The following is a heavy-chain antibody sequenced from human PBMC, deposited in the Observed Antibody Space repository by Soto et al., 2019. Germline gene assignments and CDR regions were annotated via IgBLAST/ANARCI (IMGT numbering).Heavy chain of an antibody. Sequence: QVQLVESGGGVVQPGRSLRLSCAASGFTFSSYGMHWVRQAPGKWLEWVAVISYDGSNKYYADSVKGRFTISRDNSKNTLYLQMNSLRAEDTAVYYCAKDRVDYGGNSSGHWGQGTLVTVSS. CDR2: ISYDGSNK. V-gene: IGHV3-30*18. CDR3: AKDRVDYGGNSSGH. J-gene: IGHJ4*02. D-gene: IGHD4-17*01. CDR1: GFTFSSYG.